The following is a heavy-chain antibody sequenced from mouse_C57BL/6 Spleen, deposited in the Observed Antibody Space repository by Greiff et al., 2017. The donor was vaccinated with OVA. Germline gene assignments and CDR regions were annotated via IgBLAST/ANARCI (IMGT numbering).Heavy chain of an antibody. J-gene: IGHJ4*01. CDR1: GFSLTSYA. Sequence: VKVVESGPGLVAPSQSLSITCTVSGFSLTSYAISWVRQPPGKGLEWLGVIWTGGGTNYTSALKSRLSISKDNSKSQVFVKMNSLQTDDTARYYCARTRFITTVGENYYAMDYWGQGTSVTVSS. CDR2: IWTGGGT. D-gene: IGHD1-1*01. V-gene: IGHV2-9-1*01. CDR3: ARTRFITTVGENYYAMDY.